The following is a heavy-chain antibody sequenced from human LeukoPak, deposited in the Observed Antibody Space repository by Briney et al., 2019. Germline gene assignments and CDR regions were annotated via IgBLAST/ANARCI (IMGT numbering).Heavy chain of an antibody. V-gene: IGHV4-59*01. CDR1: GGSISSYY. CDR2: IYYSGST. Sequence: SETLSLTCTVSGGSISSYYWSWIRQPPGKGLEWIGYIYYSGSTNYNPSLKSRVTISVDTSKNQFSLKLSSMTAADTAVYYCARDQNYYDSSGYYDYWGQGTLVTVSS. CDR3: ARDQNYYDSSGYYDY. J-gene: IGHJ4*02. D-gene: IGHD3-22*01.